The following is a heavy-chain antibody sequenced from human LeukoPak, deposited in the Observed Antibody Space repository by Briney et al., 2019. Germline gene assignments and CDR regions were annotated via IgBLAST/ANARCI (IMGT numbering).Heavy chain of an antibody. CDR3: ARDQYDTWSRRGNFDS. V-gene: IGHV3-7*03. Sequence: GGSLRLSCVASGFTFGKYWMSWVRQAPGQGLEWVANIKLDGSEKNYVDSVKGRFTISRDNTKNSLYLQMNSLRVEDTAVFYCARDQYDTWSRRGNFDSWGQGTLVIVSS. J-gene: IGHJ4*02. CDR1: GFTFGKYW. D-gene: IGHD3-3*01. CDR2: IKLDGSEK.